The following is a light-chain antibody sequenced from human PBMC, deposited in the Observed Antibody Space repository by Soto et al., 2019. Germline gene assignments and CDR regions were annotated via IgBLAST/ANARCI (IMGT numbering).Light chain of an antibody. V-gene: IGKV1-5*03. CDR1: QSISSW. J-gene: IGKJ1*01. CDR3: QHYHSYPWT. Sequence: DIQLTQSPVSLSASVGERVTITCRASQSISSWLAWYQQKSGKAPNLLIYKASNLQTGVPSRFSGSGSGTEFTLTISGRQTEDFATYYCQHYHSYPWTFGQGTKVEI. CDR2: KAS.